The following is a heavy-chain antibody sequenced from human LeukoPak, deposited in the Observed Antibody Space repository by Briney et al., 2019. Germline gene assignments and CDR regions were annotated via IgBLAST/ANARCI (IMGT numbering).Heavy chain of an antibody. J-gene: IGHJ6*03. CDR2: IIPIFGTA. CDR3: AASSSIVYYYYMDV. D-gene: IGHD6-6*01. V-gene: IGHV1-69*13. CDR1: GGTFSSYA. Sequence: SVKVSCTASGGTFSSYAISWVRQAPGQGLEWMGGIIPIFGTANCAQKFQGRVTITADESTSTAYMELSSLRSEDTAVYYCAASSSIVYYYYMDVWGKGTTVTVSS.